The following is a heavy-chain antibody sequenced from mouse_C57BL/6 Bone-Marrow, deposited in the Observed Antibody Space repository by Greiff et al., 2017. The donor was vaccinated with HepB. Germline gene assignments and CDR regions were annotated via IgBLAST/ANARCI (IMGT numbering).Heavy chain of an antibody. CDR3: ARGLTTVVATDFDV. CDR2: INPYNGGT. V-gene: IGHV1-19*01. CDR1: GYTFTDYY. D-gene: IGHD1-1*01. Sequence: VQLQQSGPVLVKPGASVKMSCKASGYTFTDYYMNWVKQSHGKSLEWIGVINPYNGGTSYNQKFKGKATLTVDKSSSTAYMELNSLTSEDSAVYYCARGLTTVVATDFDVWGTGTTVTVSS. J-gene: IGHJ1*03.